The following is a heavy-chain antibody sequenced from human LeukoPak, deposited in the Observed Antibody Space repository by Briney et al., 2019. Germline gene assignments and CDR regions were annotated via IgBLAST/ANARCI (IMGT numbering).Heavy chain of an antibody. J-gene: IGHJ4*02. D-gene: IGHD4/OR15-4a*01. CDR1: GGTFSSYA. Sequence: SVKVSCKVSGGTFSSYAISWVRQAPGQGLEWMGRIIPIFGTANYAQKFQGRVTITTNESTSTAYMELSSMRSEDTAVYYCARSMVASYYFDYWGQGTLVTVSS. CDR3: ARSMVASYYFDY. V-gene: IGHV1-69*05. CDR2: IIPIFGTA.